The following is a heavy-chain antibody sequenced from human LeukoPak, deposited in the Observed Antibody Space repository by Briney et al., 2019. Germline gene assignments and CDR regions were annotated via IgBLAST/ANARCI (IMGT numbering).Heavy chain of an antibody. J-gene: IGHJ6*03. V-gene: IGHV3-48*03. CDR3: ARDKRGYDFPTHYYYYMDV. CDR1: GFTFSSYE. D-gene: IGHD5-12*01. Sequence: PGGSLRLSCAASGFTFSSYEMNWVRQAPGKGLEWVSYISSSGSTIYYADSVKGRFTISRDNAKNSLYLQMNSLRAEDTAVYYCARDKRGYDFPTHYYYYMDVWGKGTTVTISS. CDR2: ISSSGSTI.